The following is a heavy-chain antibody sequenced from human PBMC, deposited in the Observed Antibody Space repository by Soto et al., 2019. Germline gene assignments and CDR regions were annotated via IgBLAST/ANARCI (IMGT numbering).Heavy chain of an antibody. CDR3: ARGLAPYYFDY. J-gene: IGHJ4*02. CDR1: GYTFTSYA. CDR2: INAGNGNT. Sequence: QVQLVKSGAEVKKPGASVKVSCKASGYTFTSYAMQWVRQAPGQRLEWMGWINAGNGNTKYSQKFQGRVTITRDTSASTAYMELSSLRSEDTAVYYCARGLAPYYFDYWGQGTLVTVSS. V-gene: IGHV1-3*01. D-gene: IGHD6-19*01.